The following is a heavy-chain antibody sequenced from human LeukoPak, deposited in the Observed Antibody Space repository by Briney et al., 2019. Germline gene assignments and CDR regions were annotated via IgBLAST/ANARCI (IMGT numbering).Heavy chain of an antibody. V-gene: IGHV4-34*01. CDR3: ARGEVIAARPAAY. CDR1: GGSFSGYY. Sequence: SETLSLTCAVYGGSFSGYYWSWIRQPPGKGLEWIGEINHSGSTNYNPSLKSRVTISVDTPKNQFSLKLSSVTAADTAVYYCARGEVIAARPAAYWGQGTLVTVSS. D-gene: IGHD6-6*01. CDR2: INHSGST. J-gene: IGHJ4*02.